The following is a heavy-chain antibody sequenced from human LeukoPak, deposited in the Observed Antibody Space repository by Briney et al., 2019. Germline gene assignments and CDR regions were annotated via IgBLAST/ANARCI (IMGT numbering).Heavy chain of an antibody. D-gene: IGHD2-2*02. J-gene: IGHJ5*02. CDR2: INHSGST. V-gene: IGHV4-34*01. Sequence: SETLSLTCAVYGGSFSCYYWSWIRQPPGKGLEWIGEINHSGSTNYNPSLKSRVTISVDTSKNQFSLKLSSVTAADTAVYYCARVPNTLHAWFDPWGQGTLVTVSS. CDR3: ARVPNTLHAWFDP. CDR1: GGSFSCYY.